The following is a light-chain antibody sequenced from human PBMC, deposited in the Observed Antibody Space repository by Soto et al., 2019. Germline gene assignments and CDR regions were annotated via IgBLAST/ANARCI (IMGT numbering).Light chain of an antibody. Sequence: IVMTQSPATLSVSAGERATISCRASQGVGSNLGWYQQKPGQAPRLLIYGASTRATGIPATFSGSRSSAKFTPPTSSLQPADYSAYYCQQYNDWPPWTFGRGTKVDIK. CDR1: QGVGSN. CDR2: GAS. V-gene: IGKV3-15*01. CDR3: QQYNDWPPWT. J-gene: IGKJ1*01.